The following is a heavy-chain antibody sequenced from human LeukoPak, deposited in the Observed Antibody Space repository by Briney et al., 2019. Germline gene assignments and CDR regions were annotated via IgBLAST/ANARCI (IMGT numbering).Heavy chain of an antibody. J-gene: IGHJ4*02. D-gene: IGHD3-22*01. V-gene: IGHV3-33*01. CDR3: ARDTYYDSSGYPIDY. Sequence: QPGGSLRLSCAASGFTFSSYGMHWVRQAPGKGLEWVAVIWYDGSNKYYADSVKGRFTISRDNSKNTLYLQMNSLRAEDTAVYYCARDTYYDSSGYPIDYWGQGTLVTVSS. CDR2: IWYDGSNK. CDR1: GFTFSSYG.